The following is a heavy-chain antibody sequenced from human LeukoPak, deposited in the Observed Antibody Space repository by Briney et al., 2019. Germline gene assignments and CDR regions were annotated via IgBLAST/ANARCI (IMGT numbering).Heavy chain of an antibody. D-gene: IGHD1-26*01. J-gene: IGHJ4*02. CDR2: IKQDGSEK. CDR3: ARAYRYSYDY. Sequence: GGSLRLSCAASGFTFSSYEMNWVRQAPGKGLEWVANIKQDGSEKHYVDSVKGRFTISRDNAKNSLYLQMNSLRADDTAVYYCARAYRYSYDYWGQGTLVTVSS. V-gene: IGHV3-7*03. CDR1: GFTFSSYE.